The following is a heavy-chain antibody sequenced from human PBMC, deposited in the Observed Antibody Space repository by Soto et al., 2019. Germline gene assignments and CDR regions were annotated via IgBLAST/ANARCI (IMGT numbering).Heavy chain of an antibody. D-gene: IGHD2-2*02. CDR3: ARVPRIVVVPAAIGNYYYGMDV. V-gene: IGHV1-18*04. CDR2: ISAYNGNT. Sequence: VASVKVSCKASGYTFTSYGISWVRQAPGQGLEWMGWISAYNGNTNYAQKLQGRVTMTTDTSTSTAYMELRSLRSDDTAVYYCARVPRIVVVPAAIGNYYYGMDVWGQGTTVTVSS. CDR1: GYTFTSYG. J-gene: IGHJ6*02.